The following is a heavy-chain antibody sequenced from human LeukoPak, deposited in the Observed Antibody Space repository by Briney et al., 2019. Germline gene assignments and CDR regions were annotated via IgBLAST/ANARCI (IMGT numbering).Heavy chain of an antibody. Sequence: GGSLRLSCAASGFTFSSYGMHWVRQAPGKGLEWVANIKQDGSEKYYVDSVKGRFTISRDNAKNSLYLQMNSLRAEDTAVYYCAREDIVVVPAAYYYYGMDVWGQGTTVTVSS. CDR1: GFTFSSYG. CDR2: IKQDGSEK. D-gene: IGHD2-2*01. CDR3: AREDIVVVPAAYYYYGMDV. V-gene: IGHV3-7*01. J-gene: IGHJ6*02.